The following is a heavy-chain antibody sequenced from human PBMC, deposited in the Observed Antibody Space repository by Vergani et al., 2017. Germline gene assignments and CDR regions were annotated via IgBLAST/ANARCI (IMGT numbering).Heavy chain of an antibody. CDR3: ARDPTYCSGGSCYSGDY. Sequence: QVQLVESGGGVVQPGRSLRLSCAASGFIFSSYCMNWVRQAPGKGLEWVAVISYDGSKEYYAESVKGRFTISRDNSKNTLYLQINSLRAEDTAVYYCARDPTYCSGGSCYSGDYWGQGTLVTVSS. CDR2: ISYDGSKE. J-gene: IGHJ4*02. D-gene: IGHD2-15*01. CDR1: GFIFSSYC. V-gene: IGHV3-30-3*01.